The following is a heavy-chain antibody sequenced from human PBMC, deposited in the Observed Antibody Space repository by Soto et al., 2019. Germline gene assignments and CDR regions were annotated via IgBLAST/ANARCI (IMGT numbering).Heavy chain of an antibody. V-gene: IGHV4-31*03. CDR1: GASISSAAYY. CDR3: ARGPTPSWSSYRFSYFDS. Sequence: KASETLSLTCTVSGASISSAAYYWSWLRQRPGEGLEWIGFISYSGYTFQNPSLKSRLLLSVATSKNQFSLELSFVTAADTAVYYCARGPTPSWSSYRFSYFDSWGPGSLVTVSS. D-gene: IGHD3-16*02. CDR2: ISYSGYT. J-gene: IGHJ4*01.